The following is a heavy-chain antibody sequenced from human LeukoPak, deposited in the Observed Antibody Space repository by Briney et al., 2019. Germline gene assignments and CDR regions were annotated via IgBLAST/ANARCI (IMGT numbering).Heavy chain of an antibody. CDR1: GFTFSSYS. V-gene: IGHV3-66*01. D-gene: IGHD1-26*01. CDR2: IYSGGST. J-gene: IGHJ4*02. CDR3: ARWSGSFHGFDY. Sequence: GGSLRLSCAASGFTFSSYSMNWVRQAPGKGLEWVSVIYSGGSTYYADSVKGRFTISRDNSKNTLYLQMNSLRAEDTAVYYCARWSGSFHGFDYWGQGTLVTVSS.